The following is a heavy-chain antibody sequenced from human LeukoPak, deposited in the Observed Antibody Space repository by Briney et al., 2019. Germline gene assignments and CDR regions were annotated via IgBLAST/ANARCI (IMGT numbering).Heavy chain of an antibody. D-gene: IGHD6-13*01. CDR2: ISYDGSNK. CDR3: AKGFLPGYSSSWYDY. V-gene: IGHV3-30*18. J-gene: IGHJ4*02. Sequence: QPGGSLRLSCAASGFPFSSFAMSWVRQAPGKGLEWVAVISYDGSNKYYADSVKGRFTISRDNSKNTLYLQMNSLRAEDTAVYYCAKGFLPGYSSSWYDYWGQGTLVTVSS. CDR1: GFPFSSFA.